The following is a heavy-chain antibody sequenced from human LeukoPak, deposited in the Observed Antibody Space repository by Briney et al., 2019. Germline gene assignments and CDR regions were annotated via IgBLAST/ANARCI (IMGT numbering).Heavy chain of an antibody. J-gene: IGHJ4*02. V-gene: IGHV3-30*18. Sequence: GRSLRLSCAASGFTFSSYGMHWVRQAPGKGLEWVAVISYDGSNKYYAVSVKGRFTISRDNSKNTLYLQMNSLRAEDTAVYYCAKDAQSGPEPYFDYWGQGTLVTVSS. CDR1: GFTFSSYG. CDR2: ISYDGSNK. D-gene: IGHD5-12*01. CDR3: AKDAQSGPEPYFDY.